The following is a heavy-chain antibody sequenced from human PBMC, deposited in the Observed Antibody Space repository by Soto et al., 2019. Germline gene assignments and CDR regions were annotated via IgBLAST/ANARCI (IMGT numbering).Heavy chain of an antibody. CDR2: IYPGDSDT. V-gene: IGHV5-51*01. CDR1: GYSFTSYW. Sequence: PGESLKISCKGSGYSFTSYWIGWVRQMPGKGLEWMGIIYPGDSDTRYSPSFQGQVTISADKSISTAYLQWSSLKASDTAMYYCAVDSSSWYTPRHRYYYYGMDVWGQGTTVTVSS. CDR3: AVDSSSWYTPRHRYYYYGMDV. J-gene: IGHJ6*02. D-gene: IGHD6-13*01.